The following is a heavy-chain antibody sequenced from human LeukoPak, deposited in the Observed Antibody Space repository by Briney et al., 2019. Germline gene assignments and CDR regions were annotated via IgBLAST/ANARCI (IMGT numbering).Heavy chain of an antibody. CDR2: IVVGSGNT. J-gene: IGHJ6*02. V-gene: IGHV1-58*01. Sequence: SVKVSCKASGFTFTSSAVQWVRRARGQRLEWIGWIVVGSGNTNYAQKFQERVIITRDMSTSTAYMELSSLRSEDTAVYYCAAPVAYYGMDVWGQGTTVTVSS. CDR3: AAPVAYYGMDV. CDR1: GFTFTSSA. D-gene: IGHD2-15*01.